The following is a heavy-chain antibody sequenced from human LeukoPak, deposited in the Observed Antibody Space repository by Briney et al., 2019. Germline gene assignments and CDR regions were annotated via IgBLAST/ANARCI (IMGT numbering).Heavy chain of an antibody. CDR2: ITDAVGST. Sequence: GGSLRLSCAASGFTFSSSSISWVRQAPGKGLEWVSAITDAVGSTHYADSVKGRFTISSDNTKNTVYLQMNSLRPEDMAVYYCAKEIFSGLLYIDYWGQGTLVTVSS. J-gene: IGHJ4*02. D-gene: IGHD5-12*01. CDR1: GFTFSSSS. V-gene: IGHV3-23*01. CDR3: AKEIFSGLLYIDY.